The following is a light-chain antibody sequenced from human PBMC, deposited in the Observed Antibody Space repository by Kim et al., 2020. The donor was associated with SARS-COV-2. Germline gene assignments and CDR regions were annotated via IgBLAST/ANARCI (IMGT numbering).Light chain of an antibody. CDR1: SSDVGAYNH. J-gene: IGLJ3*02. CDR2: DVT. Sequence: QSALTQTRSVSGSPGQSVTISCTGTSSDVGAYNHVSWYQQHPGKAPKFMIYDVTKRPSGVPDRFSGSKSGNTASLTISGLQAEDEADYYCCSSAGSFTWVFGGGTQLTVL. V-gene: IGLV2-11*01. CDR3: CSSAGSFTWV.